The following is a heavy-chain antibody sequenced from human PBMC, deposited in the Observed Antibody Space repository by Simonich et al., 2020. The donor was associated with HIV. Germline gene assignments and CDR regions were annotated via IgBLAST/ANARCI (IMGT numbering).Heavy chain of an antibody. J-gene: IGHJ4*02. CDR3: ARGRTYYYDSSGFDY. CDR2: IKQDGSDK. CDR1: GFTFSSYW. Sequence: EVQLVESGGGLVQPGGSLRLSCAASGFTFSSYWMSWVRQAHGNGLEVGGNIKQDGSDKYYVDSVKGRVTISRNNAKNSLYLQMNSRRAEDTAVYYCARGRTYYYDSSGFDYWGQGTLVTVSS. V-gene: IGHV3-7*01. D-gene: IGHD3-22*01.